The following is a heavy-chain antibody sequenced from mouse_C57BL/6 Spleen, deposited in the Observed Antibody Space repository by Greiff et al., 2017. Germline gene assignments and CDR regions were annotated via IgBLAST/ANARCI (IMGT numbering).Heavy chain of an antibody. V-gene: IGHV1-82*01. J-gene: IGHJ1*03. CDR1: GYAFSSSW. CDR2: IYPGDGDT. Sequence: VQLQQSGPELVKPGASVKISCKASGYAFSSSWMNWVKQRPGKGLEWIGRIYPGDGDTNYNGKFKGKATLTADKSSSTAYMQLSSLTSEDSAVYFCASWTASRWYFDVWGTGTTVTVSS. D-gene: IGHD1-2*01. CDR3: ASWTASRWYFDV.